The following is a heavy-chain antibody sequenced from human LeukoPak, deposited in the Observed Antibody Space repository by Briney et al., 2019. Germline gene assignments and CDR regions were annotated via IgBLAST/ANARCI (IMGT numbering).Heavy chain of an antibody. V-gene: IGHV3-9*01. CDR3: VRIFGVVPFY. CDR2: ISWNSGSI. J-gene: IGHJ4*02. Sequence: GGSLRLSCAASGFTFDDYAMHWVRQAPGKGLEWVSGISWNSGSIGYADSVKGRFTISRDNAKNSLYLQMNSLRAEDTAVYYCVRIFGVVPFYWGQGTLVTVSS. CDR1: GFTFDDYA. D-gene: IGHD3-3*01.